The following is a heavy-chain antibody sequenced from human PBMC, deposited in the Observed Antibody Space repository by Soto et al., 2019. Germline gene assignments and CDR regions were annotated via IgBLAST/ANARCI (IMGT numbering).Heavy chain of an antibody. D-gene: IGHD5-12*01. V-gene: IGHV3-64D*06. CDR1: GFTFSSYA. J-gene: IGHJ4*02. CDR2: VRGNGDPP. CDR3: VKSRGGNNFDFFD. Sequence: LRLSCSAPGFTFSSYAIHWVRQAPGKGLEYVSGVRGNGDPPFYADSVKGRFTISRDNSKNTLYLQMSGLSADDTAVYYCVKSRGGNNFDFFDWGQGALGTV.